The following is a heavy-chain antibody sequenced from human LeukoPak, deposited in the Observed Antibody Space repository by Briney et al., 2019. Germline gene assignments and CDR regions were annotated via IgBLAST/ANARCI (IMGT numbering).Heavy chain of an antibody. CDR1: GYTFTSYG. CDR2: ISAYNGNT. J-gene: IGHJ6*02. CDR3: AREEQWLVRGYYYYGMDV. D-gene: IGHD6-19*01. V-gene: IGHV1-18*01. Sequence: ASVKVSCKASGYTFTSYGISWVRQAPGQGLEWVGWISAYNGNTNYAQKLQGRVTMTTDTSTSTAYMELRSLRSDDTAVYYCAREEQWLVRGYYYYGMDVWGQGTTVTVSS.